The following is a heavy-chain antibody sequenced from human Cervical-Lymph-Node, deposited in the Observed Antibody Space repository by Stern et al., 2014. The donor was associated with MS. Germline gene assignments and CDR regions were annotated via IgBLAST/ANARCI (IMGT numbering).Heavy chain of an antibody. CDR2: IYPGDSDT. Sequence: EVQLEESGAEVKKPGESLKISCKGSGYSFTSYWIGWVRQMPGKGLEWMGIIYPGDSDTRYSPSFQGQVTFSADKSISTAYLQWSSLKTSDTAMYYCARRIKYDSSGSMDYWGQGTLVTVSS. D-gene: IGHD3-22*01. V-gene: IGHV5-51*03. J-gene: IGHJ4*02. CDR3: ARRIKYDSSGSMDY. CDR1: GYSFTSYW.